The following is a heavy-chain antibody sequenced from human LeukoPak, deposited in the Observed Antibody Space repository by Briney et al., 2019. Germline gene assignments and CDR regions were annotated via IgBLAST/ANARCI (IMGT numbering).Heavy chain of an antibody. D-gene: IGHD3-22*01. CDR3: ARDGDYYDSSGLYGMDV. J-gene: IGHJ6*02. CDR2: INPNSGGT. V-gene: IGHV1-2*02. CDR1: GYTFTGYC. Sequence: ASVKVSCKASGYTFTGYCMHWVRQAPGQGLEWMGWINPNSGGTNYAQKFQGRVTMTRDTSISTAYMELSRLRSDDTAVYYCARDGDYYDSSGLYGMDVWGQGTTVTVSS.